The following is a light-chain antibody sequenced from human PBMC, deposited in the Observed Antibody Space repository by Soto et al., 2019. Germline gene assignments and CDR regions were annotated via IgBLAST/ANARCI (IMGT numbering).Light chain of an antibody. J-gene: IGLJ2*01. V-gene: IGLV2-11*01. Sequence: QSALTQPRSGYGSPGQSVTISCTGTSSDVGGYNYVSWYQQHPGKAPKLMIYDVSNRPSGVPDRFSGSKSGNTASLTISGLQAEDDADYYCCSYAGSYTLVVFGGGTKLNVL. CDR1: SSDVGGYNY. CDR3: CSYAGSYTLVV. CDR2: DVS.